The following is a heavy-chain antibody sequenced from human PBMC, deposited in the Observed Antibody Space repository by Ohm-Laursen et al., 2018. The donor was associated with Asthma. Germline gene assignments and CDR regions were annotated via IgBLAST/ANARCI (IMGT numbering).Heavy chain of an antibody. D-gene: IGHD1-26*01. CDR3: AKALVGAPLYYHYYGMDV. CDR1: GFTFRSYA. Sequence: SLRLSCTASGFTFRSYAMHWVRQAPGKGLEWLAVISYDSSLKYYADSVNGRFTISRDDFKSTLYLQMNSLRADDTALYYCAKALVGAPLYYHYYGMDVWGQGTTVTVSS. V-gene: IGHV3-30-3*02. CDR2: ISYDSSLK. J-gene: IGHJ6*02.